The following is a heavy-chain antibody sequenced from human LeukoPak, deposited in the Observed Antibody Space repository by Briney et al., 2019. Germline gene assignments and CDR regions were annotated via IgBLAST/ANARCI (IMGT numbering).Heavy chain of an antibody. D-gene: IGHD3-22*01. Sequence: SVKVSCKASGGTFSSYAISWVRQAPGQGLEWMGGIIPIFGTANYAQKFQGRVTITADKSTSTAYMELSSLRSEDTAVYYCARVNYYDERDAFDIWGQGTMVTVSS. J-gene: IGHJ3*02. V-gene: IGHV1-69*06. CDR2: IIPIFGTA. CDR1: GGTFSSYA. CDR3: ARVNYYDERDAFDI.